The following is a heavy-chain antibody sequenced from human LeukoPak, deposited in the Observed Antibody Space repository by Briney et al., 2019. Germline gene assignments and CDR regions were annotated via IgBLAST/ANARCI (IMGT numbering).Heavy chain of an antibody. J-gene: IGHJ4*02. CDR1: GGSISSYY. V-gene: IGHV4-38-2*02. CDR3: ARESRLSSGWYMDY. Sequence: PSETLSLTCTVSGGSISSYYWGWIRQPPGKGLEWIGTIYHSGSTYYNPSLKSSVTISVDTSKNQFSLKLSSVTAADTAVYYCARESRLSSGWYMDYWGQGTLVTVPS. D-gene: IGHD6-19*01. CDR2: IYHSGST.